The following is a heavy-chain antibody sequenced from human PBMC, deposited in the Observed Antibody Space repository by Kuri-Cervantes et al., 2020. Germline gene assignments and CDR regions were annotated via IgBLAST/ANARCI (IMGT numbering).Heavy chain of an antibody. V-gene: IGHV3-21*01. CDR2: ISSGSTYI. J-gene: IGHJ5*02. Sequence: GGSLRLSCAASGFTFSSYSMNWVRQAPGKGLEWVSSISSGSTYIYYADSVKGRFTISRDNAKNSLYLQMNSLRAEDTAVYYCARSPILGWFDPWGQGTLVTVSS. CDR3: ARSPILGWFDP. D-gene: IGHD3-16*01. CDR1: GFTFSSYS.